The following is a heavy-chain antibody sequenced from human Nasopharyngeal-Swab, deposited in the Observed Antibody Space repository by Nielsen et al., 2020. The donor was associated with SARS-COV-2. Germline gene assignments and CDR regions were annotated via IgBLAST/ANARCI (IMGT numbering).Heavy chain of an antibody. CDR2: IYYSGST. D-gene: IGHD6-13*01. Sequence: SETLSLTCTVSGGSMRSYYWNWIRQPPGKGLEWIGYIYYSGSTNYNPSLKSRVAISVDTSKNQFSLKMNSVTAADTAVYYCAKFTAPEGWFDPWGQGTLVTVSS. J-gene: IGHJ5*02. V-gene: IGHV4-59*12. CDR3: AKFTAPEGWFDP. CDR1: GGSMRSYY.